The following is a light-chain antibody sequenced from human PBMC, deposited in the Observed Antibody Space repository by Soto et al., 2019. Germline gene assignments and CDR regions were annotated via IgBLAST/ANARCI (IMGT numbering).Light chain of an antibody. CDR2: GAS. V-gene: IGKV3-15*01. CDR1: QRINSE. Sequence: EIVMTQSPATLSLSPGERAALSCRASQRINSELAWYQQKPGQPPRLLIYGASTRATGETARFTGSESGSEFTLTISGLQSEDFAISYCQQAHNWPLTFGQRTRLEI. CDR3: QQAHNWPLT. J-gene: IGKJ2*01.